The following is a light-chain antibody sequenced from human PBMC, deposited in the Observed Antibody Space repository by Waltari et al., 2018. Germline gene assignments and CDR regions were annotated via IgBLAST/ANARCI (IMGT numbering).Light chain of an antibody. J-gene: IGLJ1*01. CDR1: NIDSKS. CDR3: QVWDANTDPGV. V-gene: IGLV3-21*01. Sequence: SYVLTQPPSVSVAPGETARITCGGNNIDSKSVHWYRQRPGQAPVVVITYDNDQAAGIPDRFSGSNSGNTATLTISRVEAGDEADYYCQVWDANTDPGVFGTGTEVTVL. CDR2: YDN.